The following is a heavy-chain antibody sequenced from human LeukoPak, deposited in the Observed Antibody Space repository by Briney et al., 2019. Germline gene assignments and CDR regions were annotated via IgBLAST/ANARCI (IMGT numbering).Heavy chain of an antibody. V-gene: IGHV4-38-2*02. CDR1: GCSITSGYY. CDR3: ARGGPSDY. CDR2: IYYNGIA. Sequence: PSETPSLTCTVSGCSITSGYYWGWIRQAPGKRLEWIGNIYYNGIAYYNPSLKSRVSISVDTSKNQFSLKLTSVTAADTAMYYCARGGPSDYWGRGTLVTVSS. J-gene: IGHJ4*02.